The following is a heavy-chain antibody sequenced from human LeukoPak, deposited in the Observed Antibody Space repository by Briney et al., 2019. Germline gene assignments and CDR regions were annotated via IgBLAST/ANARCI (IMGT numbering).Heavy chain of an antibody. D-gene: IGHD3-3*01. CDR3: ARGLNFWSGYRIDP. V-gene: IGHV4-34*01. CDR2: INHSGST. Sequence: SETLSLTCAVYGVSFSGYYWSWIRQPPGKGLEWIGEINHSGSTNYNPSLKSRVTISVDTSKNQFSLKLSSVTAADTAVYYCARGLNFWSGYRIDPWGQGTLVTVSS. J-gene: IGHJ5*02. CDR1: GVSFSGYY.